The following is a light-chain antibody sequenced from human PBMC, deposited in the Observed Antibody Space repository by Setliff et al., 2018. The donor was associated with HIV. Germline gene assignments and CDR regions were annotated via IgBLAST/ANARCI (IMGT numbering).Light chain of an antibody. CDR1: SSNIGSYT. CDR3: AAWDDSLNGYV. Sequence: VLTQPPSASGTPGQRVTISCSGSSSNIGSYTVNWYQQLPGTAPKLLIYSNNQQPSGVPDRFSGSKSGTSASLAISGLQSEDEADYYCAAWDDSLNGYVFGTGTKVTVL. V-gene: IGLV1-44*01. CDR2: SNN. J-gene: IGLJ1*01.